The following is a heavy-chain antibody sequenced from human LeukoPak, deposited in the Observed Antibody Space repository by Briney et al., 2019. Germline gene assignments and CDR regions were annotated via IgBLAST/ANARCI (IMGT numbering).Heavy chain of an antibody. Sequence: PSETLSLTCAVYGVSFSGYYWSWIRQPPGKGLEWIGEINHSGSTNYNPSLKSRVTISVDTSKNQFSLKLSSVTAADTAVYYCARGNYYDSSGYPYWGQGTLVTVSS. CDR3: ARGNYYDSSGYPY. CDR1: GVSFSGYY. CDR2: INHSGST. J-gene: IGHJ4*02. V-gene: IGHV4-34*01. D-gene: IGHD3-22*01.